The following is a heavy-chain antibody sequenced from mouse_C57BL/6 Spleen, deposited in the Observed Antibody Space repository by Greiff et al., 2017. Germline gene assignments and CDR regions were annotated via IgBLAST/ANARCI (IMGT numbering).Heavy chain of an antibody. J-gene: IGHJ3*01. Sequence: VQLQQPGTELVKPGASVKLSCKASGYTFTSYWMHWVKQRPRQGLEWIGNINPSNGGTNSNEKFKSKATLTVDKSSSTADMQLSSLTSEDSAVYYCARDYLGWFAYWGQGTLVTVSA. V-gene: IGHV1-53*01. CDR1: GYTFTSYW. CDR3: ARDYLGWFAY. D-gene: IGHD1-1*01. CDR2: INPSNGGT.